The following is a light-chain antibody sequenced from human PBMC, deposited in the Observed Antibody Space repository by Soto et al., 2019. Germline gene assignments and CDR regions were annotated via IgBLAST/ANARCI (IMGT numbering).Light chain of an antibody. CDR3: QQYDDLPIT. J-gene: IGKJ5*01. CDR2: DTS. Sequence: DIQMTQSPSSLFASIGDRVTITCQASQDISDFLNWYQQKPGKAPKVLIYDTSKLETGVPSRFSGSRSGTHFSLTISSLQPEDGATYFCQQYDDLPITFGQGTRLEI. CDR1: QDISDF. V-gene: IGKV1-33*01.